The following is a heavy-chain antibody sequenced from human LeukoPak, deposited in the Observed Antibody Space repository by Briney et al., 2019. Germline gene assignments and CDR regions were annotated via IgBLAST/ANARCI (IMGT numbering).Heavy chain of an antibody. Sequence: GGSLRLSCAASGFTFSSYSMNWVRQAPGKGLEWVSFIIISSSTIYYADSVKGRFTTSRDNAKNSLYLQMNSLRDEDTAVYYCARDLGGYDYDDSSGYSNYWGQGTLVTVSS. CDR1: GFTFSSYS. CDR2: IIISSSTI. CDR3: ARDLGGYDYDDSSGYSNY. J-gene: IGHJ4*02. V-gene: IGHV3-48*02. D-gene: IGHD3-22*01.